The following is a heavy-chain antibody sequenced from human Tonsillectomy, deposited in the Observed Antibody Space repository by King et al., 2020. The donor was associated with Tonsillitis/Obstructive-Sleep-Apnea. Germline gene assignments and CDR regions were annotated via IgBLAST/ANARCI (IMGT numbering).Heavy chain of an antibody. CDR2: SYYSGNT. Sequence: VQLQESGPGLVKPSETLSLTCTVSGGSVSSGRYYWTWIRQPPGKGLEWIGYSYYSGNTNYNPSLKSRVTLSVDTSKNQFSLKLSSVTAADTAVYYCARDTVMVISGDYHYYYMDVWGKGTTVTVSS. J-gene: IGHJ6*03. CDR3: ARDTVMVISGDYHYYYMDV. CDR1: GGSVSSGRYY. D-gene: IGHD5-18*01. V-gene: IGHV4-61*01.